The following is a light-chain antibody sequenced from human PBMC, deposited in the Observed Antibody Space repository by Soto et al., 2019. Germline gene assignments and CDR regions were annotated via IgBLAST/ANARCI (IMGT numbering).Light chain of an antibody. CDR2: AAS. V-gene: IGKV1-39*01. J-gene: IGKJ2*01. Sequence: DIQMTQSPSSLSASVGDRVSIACRASQSINIYLNWYQQRPGEAPHLLIYAASNLQSGVPSRFSGSGSGTDFTLTISSLQPEDYATYYCQQHNSFPRSFGQGTKLEIK. CDR3: QQHNSFPRS. CDR1: QSINIY.